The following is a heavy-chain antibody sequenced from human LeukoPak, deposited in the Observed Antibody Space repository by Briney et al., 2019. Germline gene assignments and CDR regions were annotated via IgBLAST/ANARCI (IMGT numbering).Heavy chain of an antibody. Sequence: GGSLRLSCAASGFTVSSNYMSWVRQAPGKGLEWVSVIYSGGSTYYADSVKGRFTISRDNSKNTLYLQMNSLRAEDTAVYYCARRAGDQRYGMDVWGQGTTVTVSS. J-gene: IGHJ6*02. CDR2: IYSGGST. CDR3: ARRAGDQRYGMDV. CDR1: GFTVSSNY. D-gene: IGHD7-27*01. V-gene: IGHV3-53*01.